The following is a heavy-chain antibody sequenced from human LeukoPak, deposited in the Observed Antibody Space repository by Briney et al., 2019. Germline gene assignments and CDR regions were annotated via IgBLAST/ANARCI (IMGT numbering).Heavy chain of an antibody. D-gene: IGHD3-16*01. V-gene: IGHV3-23*01. CDR3: AKAAGPPGDDY. J-gene: IGHJ4*02. CDR2: ISGSGGST. CDR1: GFTFSSYA. Sequence: GGSLRFSCAASGFTFSSYAMSWVRQAPGKGLEWVSGISGSGGSTYFADSVKGRFTISRDNSKNTLYLQMNSLRAEDTALYYCAKAAGPPGDDYWGQGTLVTVSS.